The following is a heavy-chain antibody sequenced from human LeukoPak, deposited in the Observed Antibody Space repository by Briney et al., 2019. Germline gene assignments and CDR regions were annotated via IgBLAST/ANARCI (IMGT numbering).Heavy chain of an antibody. Sequence: GRYLRLSCAASGLTFNSYETNSVRQHPRNGREWVSYIRGRGSAIYYADPVKCPYTTSRDKAKNSRYLQMNSLRAEDSAVYYCARWDYWGQGTLVTVSS. V-gene: IGHV3-48*03. CDR2: IRGRGSAI. CDR3: ARWDY. J-gene: IGHJ4*02. CDR1: GLTFNSYE.